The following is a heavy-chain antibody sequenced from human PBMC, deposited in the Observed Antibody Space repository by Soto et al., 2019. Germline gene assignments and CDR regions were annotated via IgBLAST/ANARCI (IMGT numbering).Heavy chain of an antibody. CDR2: IGGSRGST. V-gene: IGHV3-23*01. J-gene: IGHJ4*02. CDR3: AKALRCFPSSFDY. CDR1: GVTFNNYA. Sequence: EVHLCESGGGLVQPGGSLKLSCAASGVTFNNYAMNWVRQAPGKGLEWVSGIGGSRGSTYYADSVKGLFTISRGNSKNLLYLQMKSLTAEHTAVYYCAKALRCFPSSFDYWRQGTLVNVSS. D-gene: IGHD3-3*01.